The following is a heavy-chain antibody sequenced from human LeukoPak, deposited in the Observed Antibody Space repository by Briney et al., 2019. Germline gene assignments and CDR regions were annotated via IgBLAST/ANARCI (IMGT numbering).Heavy chain of an antibody. J-gene: IGHJ4*02. V-gene: IGHV4-59*01. CDR3: ARAVGGDGSGSL. D-gene: IGHD3-10*01. CDR2: AADSGST. CDR1: GDSMSDYF. Sequence: SETLSLTCTVSGDSMSDYFWTWIRQPPGKGLEWIGYAADSGSTNYNPSLKSRVTMSVDMSTRQISLKLSSVTAADTAVYYCARAVGGDGSGSLWGPGTLVTVSS.